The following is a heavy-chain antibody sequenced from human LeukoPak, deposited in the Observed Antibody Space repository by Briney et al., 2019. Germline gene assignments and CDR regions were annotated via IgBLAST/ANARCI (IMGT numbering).Heavy chain of an antibody. J-gene: IGHJ3*02. Sequence: GRAPRIPCGAAGFFFFNYCMHRGRRAPREGVGGVAVIWYDGSNKYYADSVKGRFTISRDNSKNTVYLQMNSLRAEDTAVYYCARGLRNTDTFDIWGQGTMVTVSS. CDR2: IWYDGSNK. CDR3: ARGLRNTDTFDI. CDR1: GFFFFNYC. D-gene: IGHD2-2*02. V-gene: IGHV3-33*01.